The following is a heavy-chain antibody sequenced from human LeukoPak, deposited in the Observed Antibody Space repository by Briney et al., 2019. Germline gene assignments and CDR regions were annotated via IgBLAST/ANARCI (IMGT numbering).Heavy chain of an antibody. CDR3: ARDRDSSSWFSNWFDP. CDR2: IYYSGST. D-gene: IGHD6-13*01. Sequence: SQTLSLTCTVSGGSISSGDYYWSRIRQPPGKGLEWIGYIYYSGSTYYNPSLKSRVTISVDTSKNQFSLRLSSVTAADTAVYYCARDRDSSSWFSNWFDPWGQGTLVTVSS. J-gene: IGHJ5*02. CDR1: GGSISSGDYY. V-gene: IGHV4-30-4*01.